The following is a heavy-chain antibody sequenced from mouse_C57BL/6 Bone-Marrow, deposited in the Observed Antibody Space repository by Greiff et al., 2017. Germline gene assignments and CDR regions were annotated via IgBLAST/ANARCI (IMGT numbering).Heavy chain of an antibody. Sequence: QVQLQQSGAELARPGASVKLSREASGYTFTSYGISWVKQRTGQGLEWIGEIYPRSGNTYYNEKFKGKATLTADKSSSTAYMELRSLTSEDSAVYFCARWAVYYDYYFDYWGQGTTLTVSS. D-gene: IGHD2-4*01. CDR1: GYTFTSYG. V-gene: IGHV1-81*01. CDR2: IYPRSGNT. CDR3: ARWAVYYDYYFDY. J-gene: IGHJ2*01.